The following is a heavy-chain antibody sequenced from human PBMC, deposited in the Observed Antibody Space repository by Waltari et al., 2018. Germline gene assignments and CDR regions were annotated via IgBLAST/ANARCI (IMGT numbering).Heavy chain of an antibody. CDR2: IKEDGSEK. CDR3: ATMGVGRFDY. CDR1: GFPFRRSG. D-gene: IGHD2-8*01. Sequence: EVQLVESGGGLVQPGGSLRLSWAASGFPFRRSGMSWVRQAPGKGLEWVAKIKEDGSEKDYVDSVKGRFTISRDNAKNSLYLQMDSLRAEDTAVYYCATMGVGRFDYWGQGTLVTVSS. J-gene: IGHJ4*02. V-gene: IGHV3-7*02.